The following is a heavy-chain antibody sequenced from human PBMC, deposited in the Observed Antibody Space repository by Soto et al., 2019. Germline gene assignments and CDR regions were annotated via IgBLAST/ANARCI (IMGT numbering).Heavy chain of an antibody. V-gene: IGHV3-30*18. CDR1: GFTFSSYG. D-gene: IGHD3-9*01. Sequence: GGSLRLSCAASGFTFSSYGMHWVRQAPGKGLEWVAVISYDGSNKYYADSVKGRFTISRDNSKNMLYLQMNSLRAEDTAVYYCANSPDILTGYYLDDFDIWGQGKMVTVSS. CDR3: ANSPDILTGYYLDDFDI. J-gene: IGHJ3*02. CDR2: ISYDGSNK.